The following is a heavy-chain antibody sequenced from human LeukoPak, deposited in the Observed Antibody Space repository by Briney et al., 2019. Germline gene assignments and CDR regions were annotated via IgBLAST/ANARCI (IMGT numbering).Heavy chain of an antibody. V-gene: IGHV3-30*02. CDR1: GFTVSTNY. Sequence: GGSLRLSCAASGFTVSTNYMSWVRQAPGKGLEWVAFIRYDGSNKYYADSVKGRFTISRDNSKNTLYLQMNSLRAEDTAVYYCAKGLLVGATYFDYWGQGTLVTVSS. J-gene: IGHJ4*02. CDR2: IRYDGSNK. CDR3: AKGLLVGATYFDY. D-gene: IGHD1-26*01.